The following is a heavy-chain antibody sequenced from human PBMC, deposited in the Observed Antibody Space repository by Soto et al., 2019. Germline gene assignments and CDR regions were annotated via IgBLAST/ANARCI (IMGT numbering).Heavy chain of an antibody. CDR1: GFTFSSYA. CDR2: ISGSGGST. CDR3: EKQTNPAEYYFDY. J-gene: IGHJ4*02. V-gene: IGHV3-23*01. D-gene: IGHD2-8*01. Sequence: PGGSLRLSCAASGFTFSSYAMSWVRQAPGKGLEWVSAISGSGGSTYYADSVKGRFTISRDNSKNTLYLQMNSLRAEDTAVYYCEKQTNPAEYYFDYWGQGTLVTVSS.